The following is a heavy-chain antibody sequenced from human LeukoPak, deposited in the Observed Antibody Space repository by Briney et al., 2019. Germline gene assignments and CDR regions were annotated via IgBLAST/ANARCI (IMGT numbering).Heavy chain of an antibody. Sequence: GGSLRLSCAASGFTFSSYAMSWVRQAPGKGLEWVSAISGSGGSTYYADSVKGRFTISRDNSKNTLYLQMNSLRAEDMAVYYCAKNRVAATGGQEYWGQGTLVTVSS. CDR3: AKNRVAATGGQEY. D-gene: IGHD2-15*01. CDR2: ISGSGGST. J-gene: IGHJ4*02. V-gene: IGHV3-23*01. CDR1: GFTFSSYA.